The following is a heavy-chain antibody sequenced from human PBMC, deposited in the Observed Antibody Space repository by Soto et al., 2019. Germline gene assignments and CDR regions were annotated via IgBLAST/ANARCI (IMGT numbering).Heavy chain of an antibody. Sequence: ASVKVSCKASGYTFTSYGISWVRQAPGQGLEWMGWISAYNGNTNYAQKLQGRVTMTTDTSTSTAYMELRSLRSDDTAVYYCARDRFDVGATNGFDPWGQGTLVTVSS. D-gene: IGHD1-26*01. CDR1: GYTFTSYG. CDR3: ARDRFDVGATNGFDP. V-gene: IGHV1-18*01. J-gene: IGHJ5*02. CDR2: ISAYNGNT.